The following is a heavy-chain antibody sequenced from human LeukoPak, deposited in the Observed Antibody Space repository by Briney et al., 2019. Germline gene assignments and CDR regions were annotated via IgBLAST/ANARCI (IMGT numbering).Heavy chain of an antibody. CDR2: ISGSGGST. CDR3: AKDRPPSGYYYHYYGMDV. D-gene: IGHD3-9*01. V-gene: IGHV3-23*01. J-gene: IGHJ6*02. CDR1: GFTFSSYA. Sequence: GGSLRLSCAASGFTFSSYAMSWVRQAPGKGLEWVSAISGSGGSTYYADSVKGRFTISRDNSKNTLYLQMNSLRAEDTAVYYCAKDRPPSGYYYHYYGMDVWGQGTTVTVSS.